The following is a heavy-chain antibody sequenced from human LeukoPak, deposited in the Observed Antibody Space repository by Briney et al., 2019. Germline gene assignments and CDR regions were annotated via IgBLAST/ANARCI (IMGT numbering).Heavy chain of an antibody. CDR2: ISYDGSNK. Sequence: GGSLRLSCAASGFTFSSYGMHWVRQAPGKGLEWVAVISYDGSNKYYADSVKGRFTISRDDSKNTLYLQMNSLRAEDTAVYYCAREVHVIAAAEPYFDYWGQGTLVTVSS. V-gene: IGHV3-30*03. J-gene: IGHJ4*02. CDR1: GFTFSSYG. CDR3: AREVHVIAAAEPYFDY. D-gene: IGHD6-13*01.